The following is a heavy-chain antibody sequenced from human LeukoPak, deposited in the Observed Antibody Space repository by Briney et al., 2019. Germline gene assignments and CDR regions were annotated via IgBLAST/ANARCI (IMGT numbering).Heavy chain of an antibody. CDR1: GYTFTGYY. D-gene: IGHD4-11*01. J-gene: IGHJ5*02. CDR2: INPNNGAT. V-gene: IGHV1-2*04. CDR3: ARERFLPSVLQYHNWFDP. Sequence: GASVKVSCKASGYTFTGYYMHWVRQAPGQGLEWMGRINPNNGATNYAQKLQGWVTMTRDTSISTAYMELSRLKSDDTAVYYCARERFLPSVLQYHNWFDPWGQGTLVTVSS.